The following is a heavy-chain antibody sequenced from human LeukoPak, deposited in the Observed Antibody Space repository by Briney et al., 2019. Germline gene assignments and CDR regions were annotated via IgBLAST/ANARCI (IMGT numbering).Heavy chain of an antibody. CDR3: ARATRGSSTSCDY. CDR1: GFAFNTYA. D-gene: IGHD2-2*01. V-gene: IGHV3-48*04. Sequence: GGSLRLSCAASGFAFNTYAMTWVRQAPGEGLEWLSYISSSSNTIYYADSVKGRFTISRDNAKNSLSLQLNSLRAEDTAVYYCARATRGSSTSCDYWGQGTLVTVSS. J-gene: IGHJ4*02. CDR2: ISSSSNTI.